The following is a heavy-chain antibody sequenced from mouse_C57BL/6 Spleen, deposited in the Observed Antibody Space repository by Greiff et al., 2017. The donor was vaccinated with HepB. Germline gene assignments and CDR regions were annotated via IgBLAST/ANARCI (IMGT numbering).Heavy chain of an antibody. Sequence: QVQLQQSGAELVRPGTSVKVSCKASGYAFTNYLIEWVKQRPGQGLEWIGVINPGSGGTNYNEKFKGKATLTADKSSSTAYMQLSSLTSEDSAVYFCARGGLRGYAMDYWGQGTSVTVSS. CDR3: ARGGLRGYAMDY. D-gene: IGHD3-1*01. CDR1: GYAFTNYL. J-gene: IGHJ4*01. CDR2: INPGSGGT. V-gene: IGHV1-54*01.